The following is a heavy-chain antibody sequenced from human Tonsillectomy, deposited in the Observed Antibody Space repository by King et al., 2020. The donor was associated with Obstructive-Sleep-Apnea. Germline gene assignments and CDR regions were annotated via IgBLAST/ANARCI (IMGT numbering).Heavy chain of an antibody. CDR3: VRDHRVLAAKPGDEYYYYYGLDV. CDR2: IDNSGTT. Sequence: QLQESGPGLVKSSQTLSLSCIVSGGSISSGAYYWSWIRQPPGKGLGWIGYIDNSGTTYYNPSLKSRVTISADTSKNQISLKLSSVTAAGTAGYYCVRDHRVLAAKPGDEYYYYYGLDVWGQGTTVTVSS. V-gene: IGHV4-30-4*01. CDR1: GGSISSGAYY. J-gene: IGHJ6*02. D-gene: IGHD2-2*01.